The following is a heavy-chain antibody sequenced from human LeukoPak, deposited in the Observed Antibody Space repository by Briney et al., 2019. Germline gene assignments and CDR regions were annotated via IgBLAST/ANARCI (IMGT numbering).Heavy chain of an antibody. J-gene: IGHJ6*03. Sequence: PSETLSLTCTVSGGSISTYFWSWIRQPPGKGLEWIGYIYPGGSANYNPSLESRVSISVDTSKNHFSLKLFSVTAADAAVYYCARYTGPNYYSYYMDVWGKGTTVTVSS. CDR2: IYPGGSA. CDR3: ARYTGPNYYSYYMDV. CDR1: GGSISTYF. D-gene: IGHD2-8*02. V-gene: IGHV4-4*09.